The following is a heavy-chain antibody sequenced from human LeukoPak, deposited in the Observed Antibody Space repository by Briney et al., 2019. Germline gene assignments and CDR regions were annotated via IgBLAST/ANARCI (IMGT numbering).Heavy chain of an antibody. D-gene: IGHD6-13*01. Sequence: PGGSLRLSCAASGFTFDDYAMHWVRQAPGKGLEWVSGISWNSGSIGYADFVKGRFTISRDNDKNSLHMQMNSLIADDGAVYYCAKGPLSSCYQNWFDPWGQGTLVTVSS. CDR2: ISWNSGSI. CDR1: GFTFDDYA. V-gene: IGHV3-9*01. CDR3: AKGPLSSCYQNWFDP. J-gene: IGHJ5*02.